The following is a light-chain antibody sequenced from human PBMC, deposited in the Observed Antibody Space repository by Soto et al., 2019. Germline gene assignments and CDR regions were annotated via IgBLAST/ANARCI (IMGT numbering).Light chain of an antibody. CDR2: RNN. CDR1: SSNIGSND. V-gene: IGLV1-47*01. CDR3: AAWDDSLSAVV. J-gene: IGLJ3*02. Sequence: QSVLTRPPSASGTPGQRVTISCSGSSSNIGSNDVYWYQHLPGTAPKLLIYRNNQRSSGVPDRFSGSKSGTSGSLASSALRSEDEADYDCAAWDDSLSAVVFGGGPKGTVL.